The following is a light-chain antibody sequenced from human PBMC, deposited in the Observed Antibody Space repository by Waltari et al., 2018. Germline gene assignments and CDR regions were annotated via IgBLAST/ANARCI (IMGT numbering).Light chain of an antibody. CDR2: VNRDGSH. V-gene: IGLV4-69*01. CDR1: SWHSTNV. J-gene: IGLJ3*02. Sequence: QLVLTQSPSASASLGASVKLTCTLSSWHSTNVIAWLQKRPERGPRYLMKVNRDGSHNKGDEIPDRFAGSRCGAEHYLTISSLQSEDEADYYCQTGGHGTWVFGGGTKLTVL. CDR3: QTGGHGTWV.